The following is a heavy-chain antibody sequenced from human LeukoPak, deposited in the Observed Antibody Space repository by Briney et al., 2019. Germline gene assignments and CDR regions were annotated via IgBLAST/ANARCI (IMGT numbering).Heavy chain of an antibody. Sequence: SVKVSCNASGGTFSSYAISWVRQAPGQGLEWMGGIIPIFGTANYAQKFQGRVTITADESTSTAYMELSSLRSEDTAVYYCARGYDSSPFDYWGQGTLVTVSS. D-gene: IGHD3-22*01. J-gene: IGHJ4*02. CDR2: IIPIFGTA. CDR3: ARGYDSSPFDY. V-gene: IGHV1-69*01. CDR1: GGTFSSYA.